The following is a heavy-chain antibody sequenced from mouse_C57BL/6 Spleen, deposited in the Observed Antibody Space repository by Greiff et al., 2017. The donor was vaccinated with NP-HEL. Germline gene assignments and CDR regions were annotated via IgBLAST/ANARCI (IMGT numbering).Heavy chain of an antibody. CDR1: GYAFSSSW. Sequence: QVQLQQSGPELVKPGASVKISCKASGYAFSSSWMNWVKQKPGKGLEWIGRIYPGDGDTNYNGKIKGKATLTADNSSNTAYMQLSSLTSDDSAVYFCARRADGYFYAMDYWGQGTSVTVSS. CDR3: ARRADGYFYAMDY. CDR2: IYPGDGDT. J-gene: IGHJ4*01. D-gene: IGHD2-3*01. V-gene: IGHV1-82*01.